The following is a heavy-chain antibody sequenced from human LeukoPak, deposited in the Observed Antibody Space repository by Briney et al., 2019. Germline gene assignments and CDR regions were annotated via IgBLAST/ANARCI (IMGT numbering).Heavy chain of an antibody. CDR3: ARIAAAGFGMDV. V-gene: IGHV4-34*01. J-gene: IGHJ6*02. CDR2: INHSGST. CDR1: GGSFSGYY. D-gene: IGHD6-13*01. Sequence: PSETLSLTCAVYGGSFSGYYWSWIRQPPGKGLEWIGEINHSGSTSYNPSLKSRVTISVDTSKNQFSLELSSVTAADTAVYYCARIAAAGFGMDVWGQGTTVTVSS.